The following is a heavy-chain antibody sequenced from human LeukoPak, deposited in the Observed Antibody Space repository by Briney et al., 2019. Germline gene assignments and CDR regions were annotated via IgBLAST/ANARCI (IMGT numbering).Heavy chain of an antibody. CDR2: IVVGSGNT. J-gene: IGHJ4*02. D-gene: IGHD5-12*01. CDR3: AAQKGIVTTGEY. Sequence: GAPVKVSCKASGFTFTSSAVQWVRQARGHRLEWIGWIVVGSGNTNYAQKFQERVTITRDMSTSTAYMELSSLRSEDTAVYYCAAQKGIVTTGEYWGQGTLVTVSS. CDR1: GFTFTSSA. V-gene: IGHV1-58*01.